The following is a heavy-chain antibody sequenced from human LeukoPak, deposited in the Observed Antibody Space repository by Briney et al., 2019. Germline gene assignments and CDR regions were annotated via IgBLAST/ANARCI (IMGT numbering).Heavy chain of an antibody. CDR1: GGSVISGHYC. D-gene: IGHD3-10*01. CDR2: VHFNGQT. J-gene: IGHJ5*02. V-gene: IGHV4-39*01. CDR3: AKLPTGFPNWFDP. Sequence: SETLSLTCTVSGGSVISGHYCWGWVRQPPGKGLEWIASVHFNGQTYSNPSLSGRVTMSIDTSKNQLSLKVTSLTAADTAVYYCAKLPTGFPNWFDPWGQGTLVTVSS.